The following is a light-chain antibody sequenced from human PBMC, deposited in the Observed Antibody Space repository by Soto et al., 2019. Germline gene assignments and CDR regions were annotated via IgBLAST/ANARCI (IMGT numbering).Light chain of an antibody. Sequence: EIVMSQSPATLSVYPEERATLSCRASQYVSSSVAWYQQKPGQAPRLLIYGASTRATGIPARFSGGGSGTEFTLTINSLQSEDFAVYYCQRYNRWPLSFGGGTKVDIK. CDR1: QYVSSS. V-gene: IGKV3-15*01. CDR2: GAS. J-gene: IGKJ4*01. CDR3: QRYNRWPLS.